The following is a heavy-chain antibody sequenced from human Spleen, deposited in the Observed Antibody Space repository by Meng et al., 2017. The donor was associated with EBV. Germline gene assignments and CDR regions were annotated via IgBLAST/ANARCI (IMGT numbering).Heavy chain of an antibody. CDR3: AHRPPYNSGWAHFDY. V-gene: IGHV2-5*02. D-gene: IGHD6-19*01. J-gene: IGHJ4*02. CDR2: IYWDDDK. CDR1: GFSLTTYGVG. Sequence: QIPFNESVPTFVKPPQTLTLTCTFSGFSLTTYGVGVGWIRQPPGKALEWLALIYWDDDKRYRPSLRSRLTIAKDTSKNQVLLTMTNVDPVDTATYYCAHRPPYNSGWAHFDYWGQGTLVTVSS.